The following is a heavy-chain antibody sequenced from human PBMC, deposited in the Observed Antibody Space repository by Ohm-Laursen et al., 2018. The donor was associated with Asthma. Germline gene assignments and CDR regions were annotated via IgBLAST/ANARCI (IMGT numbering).Heavy chain of an antibody. D-gene: IGHD6-19*01. CDR1: GFTFSSYG. Sequence: SLRLSCTASGFTFSSYGMHWVRQAPGKGLEWVAVISYDGSNKYYADSVKGRFTISRDNSKNTLYLQMNSLRAEDTAVYYCAKPYSSGSPPFDYWGQGTLVTVSS. CDR2: ISYDGSNK. J-gene: IGHJ4*02. V-gene: IGHV3-30*18. CDR3: AKPYSSGSPPFDY.